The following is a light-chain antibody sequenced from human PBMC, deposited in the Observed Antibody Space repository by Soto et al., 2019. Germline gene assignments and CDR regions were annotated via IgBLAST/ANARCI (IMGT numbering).Light chain of an antibody. V-gene: IGLV4-60*02. Sequence: QPVLTQSSSASASLGSSVKLTCTLSSGHSSYIIAWHQQQPGKAPRYLMKLEGSGSYNKGSGVPDRFSGSSSGADRYLTISILHFEDEADYYCETCDSNTHTVFGGGTTLTVL. J-gene: IGLJ3*02. CDR1: SGHSSYI. CDR3: ETCDSNTHTV. CDR2: LEGSGSY.